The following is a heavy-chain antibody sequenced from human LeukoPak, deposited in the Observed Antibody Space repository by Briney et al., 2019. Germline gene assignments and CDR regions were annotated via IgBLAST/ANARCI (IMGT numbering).Heavy chain of an antibody. V-gene: IGHV1-69*05. CDR2: IIPIFGTA. J-gene: IGHJ4*02. Sequence: SVKVSCKASGGTFSSYAISWVRQAPGQGLEWMGGIIPIFGTANYAQKFQGRVTITTDESTSTAYMELSSLRSEDTAVYYCARDDLPYYGSGRSFDHWGQGTLVTVSS. D-gene: IGHD3-10*01. CDR3: ARDDLPYYGSGRSFDH. CDR1: GGTFSSYA.